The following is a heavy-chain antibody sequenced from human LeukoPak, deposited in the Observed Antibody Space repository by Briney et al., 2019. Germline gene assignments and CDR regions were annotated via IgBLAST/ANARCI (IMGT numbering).Heavy chain of an antibody. CDR2: INHSGST. CDR3: ARYAVVPAAGWFDP. Sequence: ESLKISCVASGFNFDEYAMGWVRQVPGKGLEWIGEINHSGSTNYNPSLKSRVTISVDTSKNQFSLKLSSVTAADTAVYYCARYAVVPAAGWFDPWGQGTLVTVSS. CDR1: GFNFDEYA. V-gene: IGHV4-34*01. J-gene: IGHJ5*02. D-gene: IGHD2-2*01.